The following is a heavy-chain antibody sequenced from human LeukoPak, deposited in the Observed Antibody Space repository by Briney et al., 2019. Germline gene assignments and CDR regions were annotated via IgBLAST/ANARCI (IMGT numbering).Heavy chain of an antibody. D-gene: IGHD7-27*01. CDR1: GGSISSYY. Sequence: PSETLSLTCTVSGGSISSYYWSWIRQPPGKGLEWIGYIYYSGSTNYNPSLRSRVTISVDTSKNQFSLKLSSVTAADTAVYYCAREGHGTGDQAFDIWGQGTMVTVSS. J-gene: IGHJ3*02. V-gene: IGHV4-59*01. CDR3: AREGHGTGDQAFDI. CDR2: IYYSGST.